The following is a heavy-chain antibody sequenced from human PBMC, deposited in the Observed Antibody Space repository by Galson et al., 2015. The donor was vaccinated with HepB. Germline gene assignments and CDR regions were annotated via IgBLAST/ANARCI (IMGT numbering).Heavy chain of an antibody. Sequence: SVKVSCKASGGTFSSYTISWVRQAPGQGLEWMGRIIPILGIANYAQKFQGRVTITADKSTSTAYMELSSLRSEDTAVYYCARELGGGSKNYYYGMDVWGQGTTVTVSS. V-gene: IGHV1-69*04. D-gene: IGHD1-26*01. CDR2: IIPILGIA. J-gene: IGHJ6*02. CDR3: ARELGGGSKNYYYGMDV. CDR1: GGTFSSYT.